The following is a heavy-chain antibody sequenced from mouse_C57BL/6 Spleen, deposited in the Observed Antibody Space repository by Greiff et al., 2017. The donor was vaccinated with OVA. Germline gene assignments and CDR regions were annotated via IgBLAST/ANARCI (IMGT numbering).Heavy chain of an antibody. CDR1: GYTFTSYW. Sequence: VQLQQPGAELVKPGASVKMSCKASGYTFTSYWITWVKQRPGQGLEWIGDIYPGSGSTNYNEKFKSKATLTVDTSSSTAYMQLSSLTSEDSAVYDSAGRYYGSSYWYFDVWGTGTTVTVSS. J-gene: IGHJ1*03. D-gene: IGHD1-1*01. CDR3: AGRYYGSSYWYFDV. CDR2: IYPGSGST. V-gene: IGHV1-55*01.